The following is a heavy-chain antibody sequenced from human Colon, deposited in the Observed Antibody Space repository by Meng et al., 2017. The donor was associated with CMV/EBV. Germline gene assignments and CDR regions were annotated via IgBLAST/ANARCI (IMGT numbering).Heavy chain of an antibody. CDR1: GFTFSSYS. CDR2: ISSSSSYI. V-gene: IGHV3-21*01. J-gene: IGHJ5*02. Sequence: GGSLRLSCAASGFTFSSYSMNWVRQAPGKGLEWVSSISSSSSYIYYADSVKGRFTISRDNAKNSLYLQMNSLRAEDTAVYYCARDYWNYRAGYLDPWGQGTLVTVSS. CDR3: ARDYWNYRAGYLDP. D-gene: IGHD1-7*01.